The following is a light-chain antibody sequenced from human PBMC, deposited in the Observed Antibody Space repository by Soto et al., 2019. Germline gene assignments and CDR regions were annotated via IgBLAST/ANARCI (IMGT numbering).Light chain of an antibody. CDR1: SSNIGSNT. CDR3: AAWDDSLDGVV. J-gene: IGLJ3*02. V-gene: IGLV1-44*01. Sequence: QSVLTQPPSASGTPGQRVTMSCSGSSSNIGSNTVNRYQQLPGTAPKLLISNNNERPSGVPDRFSGSKSGASASLAISGLQSEDEADYHCAAWDDSLDGVVFGGGTKVTVL. CDR2: NNN.